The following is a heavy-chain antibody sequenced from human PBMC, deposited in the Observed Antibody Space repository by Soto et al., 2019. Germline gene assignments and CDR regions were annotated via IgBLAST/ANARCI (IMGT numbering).Heavy chain of an antibody. CDR3: AKDLWFGDLGGYYYYYGMDV. Sequence: GGSLRLSCAASGFTFSSYGMHWVRQAPGKGLEWVAVISYDGSNKYYADSVKGRFTISRDNSKNTLYLQMNSLRAEDTAVYYCAKDLWFGDLGGYYYYYGMDVWGQGTMVTVAS. J-gene: IGHJ6*02. CDR1: GFTFSSYG. V-gene: IGHV3-30*18. D-gene: IGHD3-10*01. CDR2: ISYDGSNK.